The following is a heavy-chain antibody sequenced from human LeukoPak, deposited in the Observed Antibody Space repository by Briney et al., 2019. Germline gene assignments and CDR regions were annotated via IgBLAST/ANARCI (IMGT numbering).Heavy chain of an antibody. CDR1: RYTFTSYD. CDR3: AVPGPYTEYFQH. Sequence: ASVKVSCKASRYTFTSYDINWVRQATGQGLEWMGWINPNSGGTNYAQKFQGRVTMTRDTSISTAYMELTRLRSDDTAVYYRAVPGPYTEYFQHWGQGTLVTVSS. J-gene: IGHJ1*01. D-gene: IGHD3-10*01. V-gene: IGHV1-2*02. CDR2: INPNSGGT.